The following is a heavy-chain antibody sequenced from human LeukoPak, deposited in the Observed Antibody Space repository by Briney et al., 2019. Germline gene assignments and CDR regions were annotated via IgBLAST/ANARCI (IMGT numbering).Heavy chain of an antibody. CDR3: ARGARDTSWYRFDP. D-gene: IGHD2-2*01. CDR1: GVTVSSNY. J-gene: IGHJ5*02. V-gene: IGHV3-53*01. CDR2: IYTDGGT. Sequence: GGSLRLSCAASGVTVSSNYMSWVRQVSGKGLEWVSVIYTDGGTYYADSVKGRFTISRDNSKNTLYLQMNSLRAEDTAVYYCARGARDTSWYRFDPWGQGTLVTVSS.